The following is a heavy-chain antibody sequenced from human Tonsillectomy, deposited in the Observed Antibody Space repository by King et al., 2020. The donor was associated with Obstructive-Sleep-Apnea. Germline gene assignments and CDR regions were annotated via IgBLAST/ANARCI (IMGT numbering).Heavy chain of an antibody. Sequence: QLVQSGGTLVQPGGSLRLSCVASGFSYSEYWMSWVRQAPGGGREWVANINQEGSEKHYVDSVKGRFTISRDNAKNSVYLQMNSLMAEDTAVYYCARSIALGYWGQGTLVTVSS. J-gene: IGHJ4*02. CDR1: GFSYSEYW. CDR2: INQEGSEK. D-gene: IGHD6-6*01. CDR3: ARSIALGY. V-gene: IGHV3-7*01.